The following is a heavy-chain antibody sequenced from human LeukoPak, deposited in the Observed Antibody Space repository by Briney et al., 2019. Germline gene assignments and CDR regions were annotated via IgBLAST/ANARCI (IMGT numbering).Heavy chain of an antibody. D-gene: IGHD3-22*01. Sequence: SETLSLTCTVSGGSISSDYWSWIRQPPGKGLEWIGYIYYSRSTNYNPSLQSRVVISVDTSKNQLSLRLSSVTAADTVVYYCARVRNLDYYDRSGFYFPRPHFDYWGQGILVTVSS. CDR3: ARVRNLDYYDRSGFYFPRPHFDY. J-gene: IGHJ4*02. CDR2: IYYSRST. CDR1: GGSISSDY. V-gene: IGHV4-59*01.